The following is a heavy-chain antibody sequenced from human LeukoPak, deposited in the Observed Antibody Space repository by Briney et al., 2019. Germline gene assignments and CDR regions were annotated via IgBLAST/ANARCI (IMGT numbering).Heavy chain of an antibody. CDR2: INSDGSST. Sequence: GGSLRLSCTASGFTFSTHSIHCVRQAPGKGPVWVSRINSDGSSTRYADSVTGRFTISRDNAKNTVYLQMNSLRAEDTAVYYCAKVLGGLWPGIDYWGQGTVVTVSS. CDR3: AKVLGGLWPGIDY. CDR1: GFTFSTHS. D-gene: IGHD2-15*01. J-gene: IGHJ4*02. V-gene: IGHV3-74*01.